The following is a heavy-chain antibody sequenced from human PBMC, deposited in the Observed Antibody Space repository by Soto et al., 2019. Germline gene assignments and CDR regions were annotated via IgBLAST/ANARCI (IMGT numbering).Heavy chain of an antibody. CDR1: GGSIGSHY. CDR3: ARQWGGDY. CDR2: ASYSGSP. Sequence: QVQLQESGPGLVKPSETLSLTCTVSGGSIGSHYWSWIRQPPGEGLEWIGRASYSGSPNYNPSLKIRVTISIDTSKNQFSLKLTSVTAADTAVYYCARQWGGDYWGQGTLVTVSS. J-gene: IGHJ4*02. D-gene: IGHD3-16*01. V-gene: IGHV4-59*08.